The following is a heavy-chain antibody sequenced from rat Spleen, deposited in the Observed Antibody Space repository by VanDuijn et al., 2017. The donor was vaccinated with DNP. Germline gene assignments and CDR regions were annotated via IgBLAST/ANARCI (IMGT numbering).Heavy chain of an antibody. V-gene: IGHV5-19*01. CDR3: ATRDYYYGGYFDY. J-gene: IGHJ2*01. D-gene: IGHD1-6*01. CDR1: GFTFSNYG. Sequence: EVQLVESGGGLVQPGRSLKLSCAASGFTFSNYGMHWIRQAPTKGLEWVASISPGGGTTYYRDSVKGRFTISRYNAKSTLYLQMDSLRSEDTATYYCATRDYYYGGYFDYWGQGVMVTVSS. CDR2: ISPGGGTT.